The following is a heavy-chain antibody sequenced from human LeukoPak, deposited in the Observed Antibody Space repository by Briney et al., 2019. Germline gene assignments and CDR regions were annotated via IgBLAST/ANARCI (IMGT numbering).Heavy chain of an antibody. CDR2: ISDSGGNT. J-gene: IGHJ6*04. V-gene: IGHV3-23*01. D-gene: IGHD3-10*02. CDR1: GFTFSNYA. CDR3: AELGITMIGGV. Sequence: PGGSLRLSCAASGFTFSNYAISLVRQAPGKRLEWVSGISDSGGNTYYADSVKGRFTISRDNAKNSLYLQMNSLRDEDTAVYYCAELGITMIGGVWGKGPTVTISS.